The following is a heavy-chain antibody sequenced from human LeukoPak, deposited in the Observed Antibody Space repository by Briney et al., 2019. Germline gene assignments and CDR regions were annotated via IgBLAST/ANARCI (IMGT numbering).Heavy chain of an antibody. V-gene: IGHV3-30*18. CDR2: ISYDGSNK. D-gene: IGHD3-22*01. CDR3: AKWSYYDSSGYDFDY. CDR1: GFTFSSYG. Sequence: GRSLRLSCAASGFTFSSYGMHWVRQAPGKGLEWVAVISYDGSNKYYADSVKGRFTISRDNSKNTLYLQMNSLRAEDTAVYYCAKWSYYDSSGYDFDYWGQGTLATVSS. J-gene: IGHJ4*02.